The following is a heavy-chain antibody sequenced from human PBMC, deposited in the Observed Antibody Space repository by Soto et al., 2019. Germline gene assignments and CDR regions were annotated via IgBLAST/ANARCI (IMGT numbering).Heavy chain of an antibody. J-gene: IGHJ6*02. Sequence: QVQLVQSGAEVKKPGASVKVSCKASGYTFTSYYMHWVRQAPGQGLEWMGIINPRGGSTSYAQKVQRRVTMTRHTSTSTVYMELSSQRSEDTAVYYCARDRIMITFGGVITTYGMDVWGQGTTVTVSS. D-gene: IGHD3-16*02. CDR1: GYTFTSYY. V-gene: IGHV1-46*01. CDR2: INPRGGST. CDR3: ARDRIMITFGGVITTYGMDV.